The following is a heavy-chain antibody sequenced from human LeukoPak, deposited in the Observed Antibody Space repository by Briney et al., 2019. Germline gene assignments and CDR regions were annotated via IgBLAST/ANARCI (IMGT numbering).Heavy chain of an antibody. Sequence: GGSLRLSCAASGFTFSSYSMNWVRQAPGKGLEWVSSISSSSSYTYYADSVKGRFTISRDNAKNSLYLQMNSLRAEDTAVYYCARDRGQQLALDYWGQGTLVTVSS. CDR3: ARDRGQQLALDY. CDR2: ISSSSSYT. J-gene: IGHJ4*02. CDR1: GFTFSSYS. D-gene: IGHD6-13*01. V-gene: IGHV3-21*01.